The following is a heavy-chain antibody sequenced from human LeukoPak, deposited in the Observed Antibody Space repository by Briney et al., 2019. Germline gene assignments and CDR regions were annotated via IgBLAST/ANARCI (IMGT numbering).Heavy chain of an antibody. CDR1: GGSISSYY. CDR3: ARVPDILTNNWFDP. Sequence: SETLSLTCTVSGGSISSYYWSWIRQPPGKGLEWIGYTYYSGSTNYNPSLKSRVTISVDTSKNQFSLKLSSVTAADTAVYYCARVPDILTNNWFDPWGQGTLVTVSS. V-gene: IGHV4-59*01. J-gene: IGHJ5*02. CDR2: TYYSGST. D-gene: IGHD3-9*01.